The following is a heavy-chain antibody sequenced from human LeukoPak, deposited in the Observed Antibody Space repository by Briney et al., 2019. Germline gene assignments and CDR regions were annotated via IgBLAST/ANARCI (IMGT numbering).Heavy chain of an antibody. Sequence: PSETLSLTCTVSGGSISSGGYYWSWIRQHPGKGLEWIGYIYYSGSTYYNPSLKSRVTMSVDTSKNQFSLKLSSVTAADTAVYYCARGPPGTRNYDFYFQHWGQGTLVTVSS. V-gene: IGHV4-31*03. D-gene: IGHD3-3*01. J-gene: IGHJ1*01. CDR3: ARGPPGTRNYDFYFQH. CDR2: IYYSGST. CDR1: GGSISSGGYY.